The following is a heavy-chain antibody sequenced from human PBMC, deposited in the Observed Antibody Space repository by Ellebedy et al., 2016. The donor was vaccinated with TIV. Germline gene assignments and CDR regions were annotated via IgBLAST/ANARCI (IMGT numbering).Heavy chain of an antibody. CDR2: IYYSGST. CDR1: GGSISSYY. CDR3: ARDKWFGDNRAFDP. Sequence: MPSETLSLTCTVSGGSISSYYWSWIRQPPGKGLEWIGYIYYSGSTNYNPSLKSRVTISVDTSKNQFSLKLSSVTAADTAVYYCARDKWFGDNRAFDPWGQGTLVTVSS. J-gene: IGHJ5*02. V-gene: IGHV4-59*01. D-gene: IGHD3-10*01.